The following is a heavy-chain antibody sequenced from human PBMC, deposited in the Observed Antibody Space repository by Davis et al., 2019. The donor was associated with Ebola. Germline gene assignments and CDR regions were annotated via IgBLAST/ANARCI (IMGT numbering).Heavy chain of an antibody. V-gene: IGHV3-23*01. CDR3: ATMGGEQPMDFGY. Sequence: ESLKISCVASGFPFSSYGLSWLRQAPGKGLELVSGISGSGGTTNYADSVKGRFTISRDNFKNTLYLQMNSLRAEDTAIYYCATMGGEQPMDFGYWGQGTLVTVSS. D-gene: IGHD2-21*01. CDR1: GFPFSSYG. CDR2: ISGSGGTT. J-gene: IGHJ4*02.